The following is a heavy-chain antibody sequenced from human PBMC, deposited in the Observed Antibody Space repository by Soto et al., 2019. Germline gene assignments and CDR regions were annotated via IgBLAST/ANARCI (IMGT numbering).Heavy chain of an antibody. J-gene: IGHJ6*02. D-gene: IGHD3-3*01. V-gene: IGHV4-31*03. Sequence: SETLSLTCTVSGGSISSGGYYWSWIRQHPGKGLEWIGYIYYSGSTYYNPSLKSRVTISVDTSKNQFSLKLSSVTAADTAVYYCARDHHAYYDFWSGSCGMDVWGQGTTVTVSS. CDR2: IYYSGST. CDR3: ARDHHAYYDFWSGSCGMDV. CDR1: GGSISSGGYY.